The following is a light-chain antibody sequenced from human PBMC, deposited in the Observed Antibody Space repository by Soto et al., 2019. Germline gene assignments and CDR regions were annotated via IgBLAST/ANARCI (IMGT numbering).Light chain of an antibody. CDR3: SSYTTSSALV. CDR1: SSDVGGYDY. Sequence: QSVLTQPASVSGSPGQSITISCTGTSSDVGGYDYVSWYQQHPGKVPKLIIYEVTKRPSGVSHRFSGSKSGHTASLTISGLQTEDEADYYCSSYTTSSALVFGGGTQLTVL. J-gene: IGLJ2*01. V-gene: IGLV2-14*01. CDR2: EVT.